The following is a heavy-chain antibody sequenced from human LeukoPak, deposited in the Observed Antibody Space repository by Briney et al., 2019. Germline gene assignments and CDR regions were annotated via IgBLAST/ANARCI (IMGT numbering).Heavy chain of an antibody. CDR3: ARGRAWFPLDY. D-gene: IGHD3-10*01. Sequence: PSETLSLTCAVYGGSFSGYYWSWIRQPPGKGLEWIGEINHSGSTNYNPSLKSRVTISVDTSKNQFSLKLSSVTAADTAVYYCARGRAWFPLDYWGQGTLVTVPS. J-gene: IGHJ4*02. CDR2: INHSGST. CDR1: GGSFSGYY. V-gene: IGHV4-34*01.